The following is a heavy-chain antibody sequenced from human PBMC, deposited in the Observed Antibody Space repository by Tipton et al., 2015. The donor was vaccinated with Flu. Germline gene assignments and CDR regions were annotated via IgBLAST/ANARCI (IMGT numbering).Heavy chain of an antibody. CDR3: SRSTYYYGSGTSDY. V-gene: IGHV4-38-2*01. CDR2: IYHTGNI. D-gene: IGHD3-10*01. CDR1: GDSIGSGYY. J-gene: IGHJ4*02. Sequence: GLVKPSETLSLTCSVTGDSIGSGYYWGWIRQPPGKGLEWIGNIYHTGNIYYNPPLKSRVTISVDTSKNQFSLRLSSVTAADTAVYYCSRSTYYYGSGTSDYWGQGTLVTVSS.